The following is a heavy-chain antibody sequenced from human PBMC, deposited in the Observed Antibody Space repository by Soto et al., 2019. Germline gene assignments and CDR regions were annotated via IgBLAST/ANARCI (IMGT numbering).Heavy chain of an antibody. Sequence: QVQLVQSGAEEKKPGASVKVSCKASGYTFTTYTMHWVRQAPGQRLEWMGWINAGNGNTKYSQKFQGRVTITRDTSASTAYMELSSLRSEDTAVYYCARDMYYDFWGGLFDYWGQGTLVTVSS. CDR2: INAGNGNT. D-gene: IGHD3-3*01. J-gene: IGHJ4*02. CDR3: ARDMYYDFWGGLFDY. CDR1: GYTFTTYT. V-gene: IGHV1-3*05.